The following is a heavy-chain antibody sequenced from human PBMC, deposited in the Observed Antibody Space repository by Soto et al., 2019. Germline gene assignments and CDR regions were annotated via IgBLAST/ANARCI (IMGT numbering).Heavy chain of an antibody. D-gene: IGHD6-19*01. CDR1: GHTFTTYH. Sequence: GAALKVDCKTAGHTFTTYHVRCWRPTNGQGLELLCVINPSGITTYGQKFQGRVTVTRDTSTGTVYMVLSSLTSEDTAVYYCARERSVAEPQYYDGMDFWGRGTTVTVSS. J-gene: IGHJ6*02. V-gene: IGHV1-46*01. CDR3: ARERSVAEPQYYDGMDF. CDR2: INPSGIT.